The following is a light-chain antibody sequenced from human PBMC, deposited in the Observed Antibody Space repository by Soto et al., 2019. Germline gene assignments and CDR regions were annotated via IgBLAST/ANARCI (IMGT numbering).Light chain of an antibody. J-gene: IGLJ1*01. Sequence: QSALTQPASVSGSPGQSVTISCTGTSGDVGGYYYVSWYQQLPGKAPKLMIYEVSNRPSGVSNRFSGSKSGNTASLTISGPQAEDEDDYYCSSYTAGGTIFGTGTKLTVL. CDR2: EVS. CDR1: SGDVGGYYY. CDR3: SSYTAGGTI. V-gene: IGLV2-14*01.